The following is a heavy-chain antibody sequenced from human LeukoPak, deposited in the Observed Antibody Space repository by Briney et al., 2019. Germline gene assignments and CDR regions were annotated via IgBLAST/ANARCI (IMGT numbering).Heavy chain of an antibody. Sequence: GASVKVSCKASGYTFTGHYMHWVRLAPGQGLEWMGWINAHSGDTFYAQNFQGRVTMTRDTSISTVYMDLSRLRSDDTAVYYCARNHVDIVGYDYWGQGTLVTVSS. D-gene: IGHD5-12*01. V-gene: IGHV1-2*02. CDR2: INAHSGDT. CDR1: GYTFTGHY. CDR3: ARNHVDIVGYDY. J-gene: IGHJ4*02.